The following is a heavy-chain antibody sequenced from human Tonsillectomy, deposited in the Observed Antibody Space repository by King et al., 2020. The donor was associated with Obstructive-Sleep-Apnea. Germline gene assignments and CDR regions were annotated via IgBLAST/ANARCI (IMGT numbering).Heavy chain of an antibody. CDR3: ARDGGAEYGGNSVYDAFDI. J-gene: IGHJ3*02. V-gene: IGHV4-59*01. Sequence: VQLQESGPGLVKPSETLSLTCTVSGGSISSYYWSWIRQPPGKGLEWIVYIYYSGSTNYNPSLKSRVTISVDTSKNQFSLKLSSVTAADTAVYYCARDGGAEYGGNSVYDAFDIWGQGTMVTVSS. D-gene: IGHD4-23*01. CDR1: GGSISSYY. CDR2: IYYSGST.